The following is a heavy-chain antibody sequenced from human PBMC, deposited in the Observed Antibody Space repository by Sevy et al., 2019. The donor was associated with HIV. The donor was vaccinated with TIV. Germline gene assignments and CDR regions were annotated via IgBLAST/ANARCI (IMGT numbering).Heavy chain of an antibody. CDR3: AREGITIFGVAPNYYYYYYMDV. J-gene: IGHJ6*03. CDR1: GYTFTGYY. Sequence: ASVKVSCKASGYTFTGYYMHWVRQAPGQGLEWMGWITPNSGDTNCAQKFQGWVTMTRDTSISTAYMELSRLRSDDTAVYYCAREGITIFGVAPNYYYYYYMDVWGKGTTVTVSS. D-gene: IGHD3-3*01. V-gene: IGHV1-2*04. CDR2: ITPNSGDT.